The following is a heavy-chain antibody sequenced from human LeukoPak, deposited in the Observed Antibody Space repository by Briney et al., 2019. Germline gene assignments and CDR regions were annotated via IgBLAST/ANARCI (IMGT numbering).Heavy chain of an antibody. CDR3: VSASGSYSYWLDP. CDR2: IRKKVNGYTT. Sequence: PGGSLRLSCVASGFSFSDYYMDWVRQAPGRGLEWVGRIRKKVNGYTTEYAASVKGRFTISRDDSKNSLFLQMNSLKTEDTAMYYCVSASGSYSYWLDPWGQGTLVTVFS. CDR1: GFSFSDYY. V-gene: IGHV3-72*01. D-gene: IGHD1-26*01. J-gene: IGHJ5*02.